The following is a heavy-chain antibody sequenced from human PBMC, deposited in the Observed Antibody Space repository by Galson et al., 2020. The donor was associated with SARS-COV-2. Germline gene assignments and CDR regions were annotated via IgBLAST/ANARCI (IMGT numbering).Heavy chain of an antibody. CDR2: IYYSGST. V-gene: IGHV4-61*01. J-gene: IGHJ4*02. D-gene: IGHD3-3*02. CDR1: GGSVSSGSHY. Sequence: SETLSLTCTVSGGSVSSGSHYWSWIRQPPGKGLEWIGYIYYSGSTKYNPSLQSRVTISVDTSKNQFSLKLSSVTAADTAVYYCARSGTIFVPDSWGQGTLVTVSS. CDR3: ARSGTIFVPDS.